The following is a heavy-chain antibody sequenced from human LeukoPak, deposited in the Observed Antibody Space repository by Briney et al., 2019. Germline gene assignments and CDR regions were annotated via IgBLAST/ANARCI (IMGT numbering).Heavy chain of an antibody. J-gene: IGHJ3*02. CDR2: INPSGGST. V-gene: IGHV1-46*01. Sequence: ASVKVSCKASGYTFTSYYMHWVRQAPGQGLEWMGIINPSGGSTSYAQKFQGRVTMTRDTSTSTVYMELSSLRSEDTAVYYCARGYCSGGSCPDAFDIWGQGTMVTVSS. CDR1: GYTFTSYY. CDR3: ARGYCSGGSCPDAFDI. D-gene: IGHD2-15*01.